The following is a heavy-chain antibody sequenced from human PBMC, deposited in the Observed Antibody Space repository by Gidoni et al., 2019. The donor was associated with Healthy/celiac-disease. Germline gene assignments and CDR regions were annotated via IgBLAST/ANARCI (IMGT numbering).Heavy chain of an antibody. CDR3: AGEGFSSSYEVRGY. CDR1: WFTVSSKY. J-gene: IGHJ4*02. V-gene: IGHV3-53*01. D-gene: IGHD6-6*01. Sequence: EVQLVESGGGLIQPGGSLRLSCADSWFTVSSKYMRWVRQAPAKGLECVSVIYSGGTTYYADSVKGRFTISRDISKNTLYLQMNSLRAEDTAVYYCAGEGFSSSYEVRGYWGQGTLVTVSS. CDR2: IYSGGTT.